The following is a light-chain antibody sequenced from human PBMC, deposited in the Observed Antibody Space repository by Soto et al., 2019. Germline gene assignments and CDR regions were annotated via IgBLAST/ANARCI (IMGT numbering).Light chain of an antibody. CDR1: HDISNF. Sequence: DIQMTQSPSSLSASVGDRVTITCRASHDISNFLAWYQQKPGKVPQLLIYTASTLQSGVPSRFSGSGSGTDFTLTISSLQPEAVATYYCQKYNSAPWTFGQGTKVEIK. CDR2: TAS. V-gene: IGKV1-27*01. J-gene: IGKJ1*01. CDR3: QKYNSAPWT.